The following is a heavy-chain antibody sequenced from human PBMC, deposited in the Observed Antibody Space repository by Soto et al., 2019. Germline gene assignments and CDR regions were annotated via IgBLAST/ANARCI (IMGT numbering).Heavy chain of an antibody. J-gene: IGHJ3*02. CDR2: IYYSGST. CDR3: ARQVVVVPGTFDI. D-gene: IGHD3-22*01. Sequence: PSETLSLTCTVSGGSISSYYWSWIRQPPGKGLEWIGYIYYSGSTNYNPSLKSRVTISVDTSKNQFSLKLSSVTAADTAVYYCARQVVVVPGTFDIWGQGTMVTVSS. CDR1: GGSISSYY. V-gene: IGHV4-59*08.